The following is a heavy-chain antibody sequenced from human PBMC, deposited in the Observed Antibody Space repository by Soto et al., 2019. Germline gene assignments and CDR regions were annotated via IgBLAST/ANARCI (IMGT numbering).Heavy chain of an antibody. J-gene: IGHJ6*02. Sequence: SETLSLTCAVYGGSFSGYYWSWIRQPPGKGLEWIGEINHSGSTNYNPSLKSRVTISVYTSKNQFSLKLSSVTASDTAVYYCARAKNLRLLEWLSHNYYYYGIDVWGQGTTVT. V-gene: IGHV4-34*01. CDR3: ARAKNLRLLEWLSHNYYYYGIDV. CDR1: GGSFSGYY. D-gene: IGHD3-3*01. CDR2: INHSGST.